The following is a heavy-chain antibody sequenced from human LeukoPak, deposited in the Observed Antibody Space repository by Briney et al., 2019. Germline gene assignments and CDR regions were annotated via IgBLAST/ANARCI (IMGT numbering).Heavy chain of an antibody. Sequence: GASVKVSCKASGYTFSTYGISWGRQAPGQGLEWMGWISAQNGNTNYAQKFQGRVTLTTDTSTSTAYMELRSLRSDDSAVYYCARDRFTLYGDYGYWGQGTLVTVSS. D-gene: IGHD4-17*01. CDR2: ISAQNGNT. CDR1: GYTFSTYG. J-gene: IGHJ4*02. CDR3: ARDRFTLYGDYGY. V-gene: IGHV1-18*01.